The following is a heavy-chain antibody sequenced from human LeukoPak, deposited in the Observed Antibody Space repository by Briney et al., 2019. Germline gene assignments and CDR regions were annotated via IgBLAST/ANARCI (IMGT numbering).Heavy chain of an antibody. D-gene: IGHD6-19*01. CDR1: GASISSYH. CDR3: ARDASSRGWFEP. Sequence: SETLSLTCSVSGASISSYHWTWLRQPAGKGLEWFGRIYTSGSTTYNPSLKSRVTMSVDTSKNQFSLKLSSVTAADTAVYYCARDASSRGWFEPWGQGTRVTVSS. V-gene: IGHV4-4*07. J-gene: IGHJ5*02. CDR2: IYTSGST.